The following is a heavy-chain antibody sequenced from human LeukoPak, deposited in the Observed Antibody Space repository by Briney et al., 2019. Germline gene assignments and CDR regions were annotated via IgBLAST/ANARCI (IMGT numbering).Heavy chain of an antibody. V-gene: IGHV1-69*05. CDR3: ARTTYYYDSSGWIFDY. CDR2: IIPIFGTA. D-gene: IGHD3-22*01. CDR1: GGTFSSYA. J-gene: IGHJ4*02. Sequence: ASVKVSCKASGGTFSSYAISWVRQTPGQGLEWMGRIIPIFGTANYAQKFQGRVTITTDESTSTAYMELSSLRSEDTAVYYCARTTYYYDSSGWIFDYWGQGTLVTVSS.